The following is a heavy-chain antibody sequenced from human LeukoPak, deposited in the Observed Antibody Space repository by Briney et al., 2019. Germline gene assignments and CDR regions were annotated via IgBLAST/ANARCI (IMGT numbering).Heavy chain of an antibody. J-gene: IGHJ4*02. CDR3: ARDVVPPKYYYDSSGYPIDY. CDR1: GFTFSSYA. D-gene: IGHD3-22*01. V-gene: IGHV3-30-3*01. CDR2: ISYDGSNK. Sequence: PGESLRLSCAASGFTFSSYAMHWVRQAPGKGLEWVAVISYDGSNKYYADSVKGRFTISRDNSKNTLYLQMNSLRAEDTAVYYCARDVVPPKYYYDSSGYPIDYWGQGTLVTVSS.